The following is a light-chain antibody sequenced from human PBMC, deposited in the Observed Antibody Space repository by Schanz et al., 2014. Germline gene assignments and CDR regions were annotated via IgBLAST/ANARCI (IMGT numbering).Light chain of an antibody. CDR1: SSDVGGYNY. CDR2: EGS. Sequence: QSALTQPPSASGSPGQSVTISCTGTSSDVGGYNYVSWYQQHPGKAPKLMIYEGSKRPSGVSNRFSGSKSGNTASLTISGLQADDEADYYCSSYAGSYTWLFGGGTKLTV. J-gene: IGLJ3*02. V-gene: IGLV2-8*01. CDR3: SSYAGSYTWL.